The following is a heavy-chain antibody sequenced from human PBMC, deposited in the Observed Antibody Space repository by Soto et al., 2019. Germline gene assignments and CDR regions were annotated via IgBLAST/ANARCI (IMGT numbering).Heavy chain of an antibody. J-gene: IGHJ4*02. V-gene: IGHV5-51*01. CDR1: GYPFTPSW. D-gene: IGHD6-13*01. Sequence: GESLKISCPGSGYPFTPSWIGWVRQMPGKGLEWMGIIYPGDSDTRYFPSFQGQVTISADKSITTTYLQWSSLKASDTAVYYCARPASGSSPDYWGQGTQVTVSS. CDR3: ARPASGSSPDY. CDR2: IYPGDSDT.